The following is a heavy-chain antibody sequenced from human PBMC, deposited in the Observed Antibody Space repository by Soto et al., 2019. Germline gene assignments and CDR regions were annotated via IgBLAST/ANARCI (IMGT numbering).Heavy chain of an antibody. CDR3: ARVGGYYDSSGYYWDAFDI. Sequence: SETLSLTCAVSGGSISSYYWSWIRQPPGKGLEWIGYIYYSGSTNYNPSLKSRVTISVDTSKNQFSLKLSSVTAADTAVYYCARVGGYYDSSGYYWDAFDIWGQGTMVTVS. CDR1: GGSISSYY. CDR2: IYYSGST. D-gene: IGHD3-22*01. J-gene: IGHJ3*02. V-gene: IGHV4-59*01.